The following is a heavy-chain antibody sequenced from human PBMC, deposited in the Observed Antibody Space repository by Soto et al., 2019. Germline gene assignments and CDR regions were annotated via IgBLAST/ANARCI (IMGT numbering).Heavy chain of an antibody. CDR3: AKEMYSYCYYGMDV. D-gene: IGHD2-8*01. V-gene: IGHV3-30*18. J-gene: IGHJ6*02. CDR1: GFTFSSYG. CDR2: ISYDGSNK. Sequence: QVQLVEFGGGVVQPGRSLRLSCAASGFTFSSYGMHWVRQAPGKGLEWVAVISYDGSNKYYADSVKGRFTISRDNSKNTLYLQMNSLRAEDTAVYYCAKEMYSYCYYGMDVWGQGTTVTVSS.